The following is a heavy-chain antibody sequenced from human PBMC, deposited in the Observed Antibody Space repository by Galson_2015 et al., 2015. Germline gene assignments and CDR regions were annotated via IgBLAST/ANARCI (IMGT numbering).Heavy chain of an antibody. CDR2: TYYRSKWYN. CDR1: GDSVSSNSAA. J-gene: IGHJ5*02. V-gene: IGHV6-1*01. CDR3: ARASGEQQLVYFNWFDP. Sequence: CAISGDSVSSNSAAWNWIRQSPSRGLEWLGRTYYRSKWYNDYAVSVKSRITINPDTSKNQFSLQLNSVTPEDTAVYYCARASGEQQLVYFNWFDPWGQGTLVTVSP. D-gene: IGHD6-13*01.